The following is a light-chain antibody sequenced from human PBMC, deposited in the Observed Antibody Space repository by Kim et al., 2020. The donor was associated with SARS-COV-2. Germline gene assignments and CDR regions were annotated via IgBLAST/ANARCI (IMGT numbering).Light chain of an antibody. CDR1: TSNIGSNY. V-gene: IGLV1-47*01. Sequence: GQRVNISCSGRTSNIGSNYVYWFQQRPGTAPKLLIYTNNQPPSGGPDRFSGSKSGTSASLAIGGLRSEDEADYHCATWDDRLSGAVFGGGTQLTVL. CDR2: TNN. J-gene: IGLJ3*02. CDR3: ATWDDRLSGAV.